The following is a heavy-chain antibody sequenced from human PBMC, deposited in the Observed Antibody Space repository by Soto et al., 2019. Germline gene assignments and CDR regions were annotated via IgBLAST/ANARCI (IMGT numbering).Heavy chain of an antibody. Sequence: GGSLRLSCAASGFTFSSYVMHWVRQAPGKGLEWVAVISYDGSNKYYADSVKGRFTISRDNSKNTLYLQMNSLRAEDTAVYYCAKRGVEDSSSWYYMDVWGKGTTVTVSS. V-gene: IGHV3-30*18. J-gene: IGHJ6*03. CDR2: ISYDGSNK. D-gene: IGHD6-13*01. CDR3: AKRGVEDSSSWYYMDV. CDR1: GFTFSSYV.